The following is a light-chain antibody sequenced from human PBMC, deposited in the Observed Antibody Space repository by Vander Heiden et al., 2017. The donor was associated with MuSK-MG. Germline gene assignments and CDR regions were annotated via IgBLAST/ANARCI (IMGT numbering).Light chain of an antibody. CDR1: KLGDNY. CDR2: QDS. V-gene: IGLV3-1*01. J-gene: IGLJ1*01. Sequence: SYELPQPPSVSVSPGPTASITCSGDKLGDNYACWDQHKPGQYLVLVIYQDSKRAAGIPGRFSGYNSGNTATLTISGTQAMDEDDYYCQAWDSSTEVFGTGTKVTVL. CDR3: QAWDSSTEV.